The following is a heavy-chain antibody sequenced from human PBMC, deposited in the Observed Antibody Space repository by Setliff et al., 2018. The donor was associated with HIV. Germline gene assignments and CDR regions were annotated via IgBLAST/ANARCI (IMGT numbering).Heavy chain of an antibody. J-gene: IGHJ4*02. CDR2: IYTNGYT. CDR3: ARSLAGLMNYFDY. D-gene: IGHD6-19*01. V-gene: IGHV4-61*09. CDR1: GGSISSGSYY. Sequence: SETLSLTCSVSGGSISSGSYYWTWIRQPAGKGPEWIGHIYTNGYTYYNPSLKSRIIISSDTSKNQISLRLTSVTAADTAVYFCARSLAGLMNYFDYWGQGMLVTVSS.